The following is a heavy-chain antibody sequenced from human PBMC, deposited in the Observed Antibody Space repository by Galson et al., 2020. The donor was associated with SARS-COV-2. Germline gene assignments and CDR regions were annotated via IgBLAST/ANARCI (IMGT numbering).Heavy chain of an antibody. V-gene: IGHV3-9*01. CDR3: ALLRGGSGSYGDYYGMDV. CDR1: GFTFDDYA. J-gene: IGHJ6*02. CDR2: ISWNSGSI. Sequence: SLRLSCAASGFTFDDYAMHWVRQAPGKGLEWVSGISWNSGSIGYADSVKGRFTISRDNAKNSLYLQMNSLRAEDTALYYCALLRGGSGSYGDYYGMDVWGQGTTVTVSS. D-gene: IGHD3-10*01.